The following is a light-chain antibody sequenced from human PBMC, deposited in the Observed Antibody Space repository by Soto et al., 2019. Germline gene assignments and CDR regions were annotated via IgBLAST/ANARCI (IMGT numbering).Light chain of an antibody. CDR3: SSYTSDRGQV. CDR1: SSDVGGYKH. J-gene: IGLJ1*01. V-gene: IGLV2-14*01. CDR2: EVS. Sequence: QSALTQTASVSGSPGQSITISCTGTSSDVGGYKHVSWFQQYPGKAPKLLISEVSHRPSGVSIRFSGSKSDNTASLTISGLHAEDEADYYCSSYTSDRGQVFGTGTKLTVL.